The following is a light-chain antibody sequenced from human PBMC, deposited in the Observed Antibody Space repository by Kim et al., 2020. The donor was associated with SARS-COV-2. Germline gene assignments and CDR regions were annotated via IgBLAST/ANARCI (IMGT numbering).Light chain of an antibody. CDR1: QDISTY. V-gene: IGKV1-27*01. J-gene: IGKJ4*01. Sequence: ASVGYRVTITCRASQDISTYLAWYQQKAWKIPKLLIYDTSTLQSGVPSRFSGSGSGTDFALTVTSLQPEDVATYYCQKYNSAPLTFGGGTKVDIK. CDR2: DTS. CDR3: QKYNSAPLT.